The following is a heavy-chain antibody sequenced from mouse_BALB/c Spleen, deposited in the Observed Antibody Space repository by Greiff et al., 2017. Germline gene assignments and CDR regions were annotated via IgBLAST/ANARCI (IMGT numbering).Heavy chain of an antibody. CDR3: ARVTMITTFAMDY. CDR2: ISYSGST. V-gene: IGHV3-2*02. J-gene: IGHJ4*01. Sequence: EVQGVESGPGLVKPSQSLSLTCTVTGYSITSDYAWNWIRQFPGNKLEWMGYISYSGSTSYNPSLKSRISITRDTSKNQFFLQLNSVTTEDTATYYCARVTMITTFAMDYWGQGTSVTVSS. D-gene: IGHD2-4*01. CDR1: GYSITSDYA.